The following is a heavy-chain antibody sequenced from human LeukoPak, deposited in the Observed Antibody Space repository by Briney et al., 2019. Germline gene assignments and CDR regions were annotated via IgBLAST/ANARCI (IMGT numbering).Heavy chain of an antibody. J-gene: IGHJ4*02. V-gene: IGHV3-43*02. CDR1: GFTFDASA. CDR2: ISGDGGTT. CDR3: AKDLSGWGVFDY. D-gene: IGHD6-19*01. Sequence: GGSLRLSCAASGFTFDASAMHWVRQAPGKGLDWVSLISGDGGTTYYADSVKGRFTISRDNSKNSLYLQMNSMRIEDTALYYCAKDLSGWGVFDYWGQGTLVTVSS.